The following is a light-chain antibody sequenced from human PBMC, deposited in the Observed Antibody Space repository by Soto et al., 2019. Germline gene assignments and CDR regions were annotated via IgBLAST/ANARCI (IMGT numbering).Light chain of an antibody. V-gene: IGKV1-39*01. CDR3: QQSHSTPLT. J-gene: IGKJ4*01. Sequence: DIQMTQSPSSLSASVGDRVTITCRASQDINIYLNWYQQRPGKAPNLLIYTASTLQSGVPSRFSGSGSGTDFSLTITSLQPEDFATYFCQQSHSTPLTFGGGTKVEIK. CDR2: TAS. CDR1: QDINIY.